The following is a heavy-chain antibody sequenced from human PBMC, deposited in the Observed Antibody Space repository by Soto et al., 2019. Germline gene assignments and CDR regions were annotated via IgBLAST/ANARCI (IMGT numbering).Heavy chain of an antibody. V-gene: IGHV3-30-3*01. CDR2: ISFDGSNK. CDR3: ARDYSTTAPFEY. Sequence: QVQLVESGGGVVQPGRSLRLACAASGFTFSIYTFHWVRQAPGKGLEWVAVISFDGSNKYYGDSVKGRFTISRDNSKNTLYLQMNSLRVEDTAVYYCARDYSTTAPFEYWGQGTLVSVSS. J-gene: IGHJ4*02. D-gene: IGHD2-21*01. CDR1: GFTFSIYT.